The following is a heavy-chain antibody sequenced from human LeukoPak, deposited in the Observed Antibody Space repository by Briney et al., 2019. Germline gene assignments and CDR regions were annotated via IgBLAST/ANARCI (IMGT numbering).Heavy chain of an antibody. Sequence: GGSLRLSCAASGFTFSSYWMSWVRQAPGKGLMWVSQINSDGSATSCADPVKGRCTISRDNAKNVLYLEMNSLRVEDTAVYFCTRDHGLDVWGQGTTVTVSS. CDR2: INSDGSAT. CDR3: TRDHGLDV. V-gene: IGHV3-74*01. CDR1: GFTFSSYW. J-gene: IGHJ6*02.